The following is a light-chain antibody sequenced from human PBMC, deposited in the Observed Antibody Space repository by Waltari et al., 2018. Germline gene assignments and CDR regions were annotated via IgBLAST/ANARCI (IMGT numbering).Light chain of an antibody. Sequence: QSALTQPRSVSGPPGQSVTISCTGTSSDVGRFNYVSWHQQHPGKAPKLMIYDVNKRPSGVPDRFSGSKSGNTASLTISGLQAEDEADYYCCSYAGSYTLVFGGGTKLTVL. V-gene: IGLV2-11*01. CDR2: DVN. CDR3: CSYAGSYTLV. CDR1: SSDVGRFNY. J-gene: IGLJ3*02.